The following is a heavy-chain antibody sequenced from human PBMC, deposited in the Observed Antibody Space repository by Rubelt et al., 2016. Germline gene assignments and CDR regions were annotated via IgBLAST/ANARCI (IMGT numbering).Heavy chain of an antibody. CDR2: INPSGGST. D-gene: IGHD1-26*01. CDR1: GYTFTGYY. J-gene: IGHJ4*02. Sequence: QVQLVQSGAEVKKPGASVKVSCKASGYTFTGYYMHWVRQAPGQGLEWMGIINPSGGSTSYAKKFQGGVTRTRETSTSTVYMWLGSLRSEDTAVYYGAGLYEEGATHCDYWGQGTLVTVSS. V-gene: IGHV1-46*01. CDR3: AGLYEEGATHCDY.